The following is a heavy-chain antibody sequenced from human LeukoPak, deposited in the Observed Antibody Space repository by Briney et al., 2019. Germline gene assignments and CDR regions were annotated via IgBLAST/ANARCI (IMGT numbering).Heavy chain of an antibody. V-gene: IGHV1-24*01. D-gene: IGHD3-9*01. CDR3: ATKQTYYDILTGLTHNWFDP. CDR2: FDPEDGET. J-gene: IGHJ5*02. Sequence: GASVKVSCKVSGYTLTELSIHWVRQAPGKGLEWMGGFDPEDGETIYAQKFQGRVTMTEDTSTDTAYMELSSLRSEDTAVYYCATKQTYYDILTGLTHNWFDPWGQGTLVTVSS. CDR1: GYTLTELS.